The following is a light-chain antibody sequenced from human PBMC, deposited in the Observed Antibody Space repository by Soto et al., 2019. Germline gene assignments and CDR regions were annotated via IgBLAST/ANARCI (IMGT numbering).Light chain of an antibody. CDR2: EVS. Sequence: QSVLTQPASVPGSPGQSITISCTGTSSDVGGYDYVSWYQLHPGKAPKLMVFEVSNRPSGVSYRFSGSKSGNTASLTIPGLQAEDEADYFCSSYSISTAYLFGTGTKVTVL. CDR1: SSDVGGYDY. J-gene: IGLJ1*01. CDR3: SSYSISTAYL. V-gene: IGLV2-14*01.